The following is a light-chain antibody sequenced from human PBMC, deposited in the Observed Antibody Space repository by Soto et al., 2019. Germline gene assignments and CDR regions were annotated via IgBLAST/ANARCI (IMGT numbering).Light chain of an antibody. V-gene: IGLV7-46*01. CDR3: LLSYSGGEGV. J-gene: IGLJ2*01. CDR1: TGAVTSGHY. Sequence: QAVVTQEPSLTVSPGGTVTITCGSSTGAVTSGHYPYWFQQKPGQAPRTLIYDTSNKHSWTPARFSGSLRGGKAALTLAGAEPEDEAEYYCLLSYSGGEGVFGGGTKLTVL. CDR2: DTS.